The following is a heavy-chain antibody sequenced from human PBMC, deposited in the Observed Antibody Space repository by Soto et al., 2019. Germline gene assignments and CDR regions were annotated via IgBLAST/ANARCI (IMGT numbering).Heavy chain of an antibody. J-gene: IGHJ4*02. D-gene: IGHD6-13*01. CDR3: ARGDTLAAAGSVAFFDY. CDR2: INPNSGGT. Sequence: ASVKVSCKASGYTFTGYYMHWVRQAPGQGLEWMGWINPNSGGTNYAQKFQGWVTMTRDTSISTAYMELSRLRSDDTAVYYCARGDTLAAAGSVAFFDYWGQGTLVTVSS. CDR1: GYTFTGYY. V-gene: IGHV1-2*04.